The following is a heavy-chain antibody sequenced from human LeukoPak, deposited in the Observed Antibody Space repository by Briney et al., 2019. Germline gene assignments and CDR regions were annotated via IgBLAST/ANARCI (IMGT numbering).Heavy chain of an antibody. CDR2: IYTSGST. J-gene: IGHJ4*02. V-gene: IGHV4-61*02. CDR1: VGSISSGSYY. CDR3: ARDSGITGTPDY. Sequence: SETLSLTCTVSVGSISSGSYYWSWIRQPAGKGLEWIGRIYTSGSTNYNPSLKSRVTISVDTSKNQFSLKLSSVTAADTAVYYCARDSGITGTPDYWGQGTLVTVSS. D-gene: IGHD1-20*01.